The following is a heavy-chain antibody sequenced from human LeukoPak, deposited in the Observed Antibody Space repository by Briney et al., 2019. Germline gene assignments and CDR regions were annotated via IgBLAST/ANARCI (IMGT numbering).Heavy chain of an antibody. D-gene: IGHD5-18*01. V-gene: IGHV3-74*01. J-gene: IGHJ6*02. CDR3: ARDAVDTANAV. CDR1: GFTFTTYW. CDR2: INSDGSIT. Sequence: GGSLRLSCAASGFTFTTYWMHWVCQAPGKGLVWVSHINSDGSITSYADSVKGRFTISRDNAKNTLYLQMNSLRAEDTAVYYCARDAVDTANAVWGQGTTVTVSS.